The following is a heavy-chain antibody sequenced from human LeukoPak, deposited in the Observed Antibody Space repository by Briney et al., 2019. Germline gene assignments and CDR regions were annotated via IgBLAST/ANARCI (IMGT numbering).Heavy chain of an antibody. CDR3: ARVVAAALNWFDP. J-gene: IGHJ5*02. V-gene: IGHV4-4*02. CDR2: IYHSGST. CDR1: GGSISSSNW. Sequence: PSETLSLTCAVSGGSISSSNWRSWVRQPPGKGLEWIGEIYHSGSTHYNPSLKSRVTISVDKSKNQFSLKLSSVTAADTAVYYCARVVAAALNWFDPWGQGTLVTVSS. D-gene: IGHD6-13*01.